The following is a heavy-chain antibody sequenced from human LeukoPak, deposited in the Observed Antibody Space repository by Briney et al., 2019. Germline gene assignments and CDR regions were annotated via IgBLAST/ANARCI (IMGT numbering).Heavy chain of an antibody. CDR1: GGSISSSSYY. V-gene: IGHV4-39*07. CDR3: ARDLREDSSSSGHYYYYYYMDV. CDR2: IYYSGST. Sequence: SETLSLTRTVSGGSISSSSYYWGWIRQPPGKGLEWIGSIYYSGSTYYNPSLKSRVTISVDTSKNQFSLKLSSVTAADTAVYYCARDLREDSSSSGHYYYYYYMDVWGKVTTVTVSS. D-gene: IGHD6-6*01. J-gene: IGHJ6*03.